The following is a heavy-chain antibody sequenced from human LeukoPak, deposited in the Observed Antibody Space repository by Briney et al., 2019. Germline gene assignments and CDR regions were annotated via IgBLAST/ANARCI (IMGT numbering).Heavy chain of an antibody. Sequence: PGGSLRLSCAASGFTFSSYWMHWVRQAPGKGLVWVSRIKSDGSSTGYADSVKGRFTISRDNAKNTLYLQMNSLSAEDTAVYYCVWRYRGNYFFEEGRWGQGTLVTVSS. V-gene: IGHV3-74*01. D-gene: IGHD1-26*01. J-gene: IGHJ4*02. CDR2: IKSDGSST. CDR1: GFTFSSYW. CDR3: VWRYRGNYFFEEGR.